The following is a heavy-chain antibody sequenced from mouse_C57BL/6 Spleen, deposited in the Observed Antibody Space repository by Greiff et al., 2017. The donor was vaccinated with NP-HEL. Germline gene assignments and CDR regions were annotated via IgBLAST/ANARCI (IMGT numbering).Heavy chain of an antibody. J-gene: IGHJ1*03. Sequence: VQRLESGAELARPGASVKLSCKASGYTFTSYGISWVKQRTGQGLEWIGEIYPRSGNTYYNEKFKGKATLTADKSSSTAYMELRSLTSEDSAVYFCARGDYYGSSSYWYFDVWGTGTTVTVSS. D-gene: IGHD1-1*01. CDR3: ARGDYYGSSSYWYFDV. CDR2: IYPRSGNT. V-gene: IGHV1-81*01. CDR1: GYTFTSYG.